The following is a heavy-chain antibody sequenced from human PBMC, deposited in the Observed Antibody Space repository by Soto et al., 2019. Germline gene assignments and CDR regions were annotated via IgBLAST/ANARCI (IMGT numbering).Heavy chain of an antibody. CDR1: GFTFSSYS. CDR2: ISSSSSYI. CDR3: ARAGYYDILTGYYKAEGAAY. J-gene: IGHJ4*02. Sequence: PGGSLRLSCAASGFTFSSYSMNWVRQAPGKGLEWVSSISSSSSYIYYADSVKGRFTISRDNAKNSLYLQMNSLRAEDTAVYYCARAGYYDILTGYYKAEGAAYWGQGTLVTVSS. V-gene: IGHV3-21*01. D-gene: IGHD3-9*01.